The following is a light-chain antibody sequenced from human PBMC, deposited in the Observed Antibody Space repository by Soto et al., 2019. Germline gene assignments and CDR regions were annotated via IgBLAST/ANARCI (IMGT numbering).Light chain of an antibody. J-gene: IGLJ1*01. CDR2: NSN. CDR1: RSDIGSNF. Sequence: QSVLSQPPSASGTPGQTVIISCSGSRSDIGSNFVNWYQHLPGTAPKPLIYNSNQRPSGVPDRFSGSKSGTSASLAISGLQSEDEDDYYCAAWDDSLTGPVFGTGTKVTVL. CDR3: AAWDDSLTGPV. V-gene: IGLV1-44*01.